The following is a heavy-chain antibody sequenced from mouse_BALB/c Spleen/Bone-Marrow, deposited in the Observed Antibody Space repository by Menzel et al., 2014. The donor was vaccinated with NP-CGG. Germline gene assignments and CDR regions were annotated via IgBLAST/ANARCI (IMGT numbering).Heavy chain of an antibody. CDR2: INTNGGTT. J-gene: IGHJ3*01. D-gene: IGHD2-14*01. V-gene: IGHV5-6-3*01. CDR3: ARNRYDWFAY. CDR1: GFTFSSYD. Sequence: EVQLVESGGVLVQPGGSLKLSRAASGFTFSSYDMSWVRQTPDKRLELVATINTNGGTTYYPDSVKGRFTISRDNAKSTLYLQMSSLKSADTAIYYCARNRYDWFAYWGQGTLVTVSA.